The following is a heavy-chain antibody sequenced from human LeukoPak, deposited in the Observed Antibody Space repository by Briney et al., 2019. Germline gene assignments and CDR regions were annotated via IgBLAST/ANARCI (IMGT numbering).Heavy chain of an antibody. CDR2: IYTGGNT. Sequence: SETLSLTCTVSGGSISSYYCSWIRPPAGKGLEWIGRIYTGGNTNYNPSLKSRVTMSVDTSKNQFSLKLSSVTAADTAVYYCARRVAVAGRYYFDYWGQGTLVTVSS. J-gene: IGHJ4*02. V-gene: IGHV4-4*07. D-gene: IGHD6-19*01. CDR1: GGSISSYY. CDR3: ARRVAVAGRYYFDY.